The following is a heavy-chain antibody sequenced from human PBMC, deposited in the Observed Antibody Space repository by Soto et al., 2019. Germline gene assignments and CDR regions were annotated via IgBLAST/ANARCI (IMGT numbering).Heavy chain of an antibody. V-gene: IGHV3-23*01. Sequence: EGSMRLSCAACGFTFRDYGMSWIRQTPEKGLEWASSINLFDGSSYYTDSVKGRFTISKDDSKSTVSLQLNSLRVDDTAIYYCARGGVYGTDHYYRSMDVWGQGRPVTV. J-gene: IGHJ6*02. D-gene: IGHD4-17*01. CDR3: ARGGVYGTDHYYRSMDV. CDR2: INLFDGSS. CDR1: GFTFRDYG.